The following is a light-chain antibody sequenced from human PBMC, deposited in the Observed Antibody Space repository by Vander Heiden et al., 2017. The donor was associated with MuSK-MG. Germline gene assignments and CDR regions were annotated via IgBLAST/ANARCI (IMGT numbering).Light chain of an antibody. J-gene: IGKJ2*01. V-gene: IGKV1-39*01. Sequence: DIQMTQSLSSLPASVGDRVTITCRASQSISSYLNWYQQKPGKAPKLLIYAASSLQSGVPSRFSGSGSGTEFTLTISSLQPEDFATYYCQQSYSTPYTFGQGTKLEIK. CDR2: AAS. CDR1: QSISSY. CDR3: QQSYSTPYT.